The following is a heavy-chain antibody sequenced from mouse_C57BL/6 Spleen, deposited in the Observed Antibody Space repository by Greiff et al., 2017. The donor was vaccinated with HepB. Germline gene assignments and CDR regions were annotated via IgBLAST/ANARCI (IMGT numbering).Heavy chain of an antibody. Sequence: EVMLVESGGGLVKPGGSLKLSCAASGFTFSSYTMSWVRQTPEKRLEWVATISGGGGNTYYPDSVKGRFTISRDNAKNTLYLQMSSLRSEDTALYYCARRIYYGFAYWGQGTLVTVSA. CDR3: ARRIYYGFAY. CDR1: GFTFSSYT. CDR2: ISGGGGNT. J-gene: IGHJ3*01. V-gene: IGHV5-9*01. D-gene: IGHD2-1*01.